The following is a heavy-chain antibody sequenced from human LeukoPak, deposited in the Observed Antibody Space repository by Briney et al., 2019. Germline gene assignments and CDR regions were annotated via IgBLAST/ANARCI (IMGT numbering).Heavy chain of an antibody. CDR3: ARDRGGELDY. CDR1: GGSISSYY. D-gene: IGHD3-10*01. CDR2: IYYSGST. Sequence: SETLSLTCTVSGGSISSYYWSWIRQPPGKGLEWIGYIYYSGSTNYNPSLKSRVTISVDTSKNQLSLKLSSVTAADTAVYYCARDRGGELDYWGQGTLVTVSS. J-gene: IGHJ4*02. V-gene: IGHV4-59*01.